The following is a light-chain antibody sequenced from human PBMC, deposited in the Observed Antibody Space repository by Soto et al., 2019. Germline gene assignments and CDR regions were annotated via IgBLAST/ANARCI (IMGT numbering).Light chain of an antibody. V-gene: IGKV1-5*03. CDR2: KAS. Sequence: DIQMTQSPSTLSASVGDRVTITCRASQSISSWLAWYQQKPGKAPKSLIYKASSLESGVPSRFSGSGSGTEFTLTISSLQPDDFATYHCQQYLSYPITFGQGTRLESK. CDR1: QSISSW. CDR3: QQYLSYPIT. J-gene: IGKJ5*01.